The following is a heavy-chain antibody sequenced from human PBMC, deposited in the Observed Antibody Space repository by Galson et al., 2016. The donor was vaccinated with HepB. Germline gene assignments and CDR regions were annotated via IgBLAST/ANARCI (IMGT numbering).Heavy chain of an antibody. Sequence: PALVKPTQTLTLTCTFSGFSLASTGVGVGWVRQPPGKALEWLALIYWDDEKRYSPSLQSRPTITKDTTKNQVVLTMTNMDPVDTGTYYGAHRMRGPADYWGHGTLVTVSS. J-gene: IGHJ4*01. CDR2: IYWDDEK. CDR1: GFSLASTGVG. V-gene: IGHV2-5*02. CDR3: AHRMRGPADY.